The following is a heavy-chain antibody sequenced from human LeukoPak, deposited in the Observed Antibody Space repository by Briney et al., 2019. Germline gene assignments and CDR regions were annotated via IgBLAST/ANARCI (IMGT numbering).Heavy chain of an antibody. CDR2: IYYSGST. V-gene: IGHV4-59*08. CDR1: GGSISSYY. J-gene: IGHJ6*03. D-gene: IGHD6-13*01. Sequence: PSETLSLTCTVSGGSISSYYWSWIRQPPGKGLEWIGYIYYSGSTNYNPSLKSRVTISVDTSKNQFSLKLSSVTAADTAVYYCARPPSSSWYYYYMDVWGKGTTVTVSS. CDR3: ARPPSSSWYYYYMDV.